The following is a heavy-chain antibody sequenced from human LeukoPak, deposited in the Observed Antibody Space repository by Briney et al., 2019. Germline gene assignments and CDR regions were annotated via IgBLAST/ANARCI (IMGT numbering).Heavy chain of an antibody. Sequence: PGGSLRLSCAASGFTFSSYAMSWVRQAPGKGLEWVSAISGSGGSTYYADSVKGRFTVFRDNSKNTLFLQMNSLRAEDTAVYYCAKDRQAGSAVYYFDSWGQGTLVTVSS. CDR1: GFTFSSYA. CDR2: ISGSGGST. D-gene: IGHD6-13*01. CDR3: AKDRQAGSAVYYFDS. J-gene: IGHJ4*02. V-gene: IGHV3-23*01.